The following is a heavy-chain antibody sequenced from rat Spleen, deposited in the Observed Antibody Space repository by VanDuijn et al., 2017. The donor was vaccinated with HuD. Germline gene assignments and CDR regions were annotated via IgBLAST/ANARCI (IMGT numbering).Heavy chain of an antibody. CDR3: TRGFTVAVF. V-gene: IGHV5-22*01. D-gene: IGHD1-2*01. CDR2: ISYEGSGT. Sequence: EVQLVESGGGLVQPGRSLKLSCAASGFTFSDYYMAWVRQAPKKGLEWVASISYEGSGTYYGDSVKGRFTISRDSAKSTLYLQMDSLRSEDTATYYCTRGFTVAVFWGQGVMVTVSA. CDR1: GFTFSDYY. J-gene: IGHJ2*01.